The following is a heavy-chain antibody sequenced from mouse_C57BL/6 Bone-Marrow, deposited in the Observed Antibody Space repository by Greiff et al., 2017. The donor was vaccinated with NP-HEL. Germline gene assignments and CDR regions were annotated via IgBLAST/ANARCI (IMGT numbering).Heavy chain of an antibody. CDR2: IDPENGDT. V-gene: IGHV14-4*01. J-gene: IGHJ2*01. Sequence: VQLKESGAELVRPGASVKLSCTASGFNIKDDYMHWVKQRPEQGLEWIGWIDPENGDTEYASKFQGKATITADTSSNTAYLQLSSLTSEDTAVYYCTTNWFDYWGQGTTLTVSS. CDR1: GFNIKDDY. CDR3: TTNWFDY. D-gene: IGHD4-1*01.